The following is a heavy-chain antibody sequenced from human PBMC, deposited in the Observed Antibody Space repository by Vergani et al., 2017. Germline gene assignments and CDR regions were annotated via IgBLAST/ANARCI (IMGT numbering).Heavy chain of an antibody. V-gene: IGHV1-69*01. D-gene: IGHD7-27*01. CDR3: ASPRETSANWANDAFDI. CDR2: IIPIFGTA. CDR1: GGTFSSYA. J-gene: IGHJ3*02. Sequence: QVQLVQSGAEVKKPGSSVTVSCKASGGTFSSYAISWVRQAPGQGLEWMGGIIPIFGTANYAQKFQGRVTITADESTSTAYMELSSLRSEDTAVYYCASPRETSANWANDAFDIWGQGTMVTVSS.